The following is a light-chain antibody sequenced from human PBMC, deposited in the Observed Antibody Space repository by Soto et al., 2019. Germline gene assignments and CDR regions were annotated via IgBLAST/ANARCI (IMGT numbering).Light chain of an antibody. CDR3: QQYYSTPLT. CDR1: QSFLYSSNNKNY. J-gene: IGKJ4*01. Sequence: DIVMTQSPDSLAVSLGERATINCKSSQSFLYSSNNKNYLAWYQQKPGQPPKLLIYWASTRESGVPDRFSGSGSGTDFTLTISSLQAEDVAVYYYQQYYSTPLTFGGGTKVDI. V-gene: IGKV4-1*01. CDR2: WAS.